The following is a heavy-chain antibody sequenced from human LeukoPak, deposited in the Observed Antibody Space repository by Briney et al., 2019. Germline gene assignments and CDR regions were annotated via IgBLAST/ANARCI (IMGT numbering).Heavy chain of an antibody. Sequence: GGSLRLSCAASGFTFSSYSMTWVRQAPGKGLEWVSSISGNSRYIYYADSMRGRFTISRDNAKNSLYLQMNSLKPEDTAVYYCARVAEAAAFDSRGQGTLVTVSS. CDR1: GFTFSSYS. V-gene: IGHV3-21*06. CDR2: ISGNSRYI. CDR3: ARVAEAAAFDS. J-gene: IGHJ4*02. D-gene: IGHD6-13*01.